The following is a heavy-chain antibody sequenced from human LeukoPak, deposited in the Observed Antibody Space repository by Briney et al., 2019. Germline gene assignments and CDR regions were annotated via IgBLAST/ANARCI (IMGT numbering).Heavy chain of an antibody. Sequence: SETLSLTCTVSGGSISSYYWSWIRQPPGKGLEWIGYIYYSGSTNYNPSLKSRVTISVDTSKNQFSLKLSSVTAADTAVYYCARGRHCSSTSCLPYYYYMDVWGKGTTVTVSS. V-gene: IGHV4-59*01. CDR3: ARGRHCSSTSCLPYYYYMDV. D-gene: IGHD2-2*01. CDR1: GGSISSYY. J-gene: IGHJ6*03. CDR2: IYYSGST.